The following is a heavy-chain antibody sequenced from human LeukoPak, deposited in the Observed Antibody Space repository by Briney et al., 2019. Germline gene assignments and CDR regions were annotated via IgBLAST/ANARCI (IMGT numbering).Heavy chain of an antibody. J-gene: IGHJ6*04. Sequence: GGSLRLSCAASGFTFSSYWMSWVRQAPGKGLEWVANIKQDGSEKYYVDSVKGRFTISRDNAKNSPYLQMNSLRAEDTAVYYCARVDSSRKEWSYYYGMDVWGKGTTVTVSS. CDR3: ARVDSSRKEWSYYYGMDV. D-gene: IGHD6-13*01. CDR2: IKQDGSEK. CDR1: GFTFSSYW. V-gene: IGHV3-7*03.